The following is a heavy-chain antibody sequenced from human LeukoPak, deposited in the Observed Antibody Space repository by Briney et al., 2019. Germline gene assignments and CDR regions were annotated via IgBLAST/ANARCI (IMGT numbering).Heavy chain of an antibody. CDR1: GGSISSYY. D-gene: IGHD2-15*01. Sequence: PSETLSLTCTVSGGSISSYYWSGIRQPAGKGLEWIGRIYTSGSTNYIPSLKSRVTMSVDTSKNQFSLKLSSVTAADTAVYYCAREGYPNWFDPWGQGTLVTVSS. J-gene: IGHJ5*02. V-gene: IGHV4-4*07. CDR2: IYTSGST. CDR3: AREGYPNWFDP.